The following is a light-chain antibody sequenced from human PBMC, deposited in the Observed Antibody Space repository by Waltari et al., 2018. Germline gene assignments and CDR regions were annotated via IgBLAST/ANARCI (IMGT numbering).Light chain of an antibody. CDR3: QHSYSLPRT. Sequence: DIQLKQSPSSLPASVGDRVTITCRASQSLSTFLHWYQQKPGKAPKLLIYDASSLQSGVPSRFSGSGSGTDFTLTISSLQPEDVATYYCQHSYSLPRTFGQGTKVEIK. CDR2: DAS. CDR1: QSLSTF. V-gene: IGKV1-39*01. J-gene: IGKJ1*01.